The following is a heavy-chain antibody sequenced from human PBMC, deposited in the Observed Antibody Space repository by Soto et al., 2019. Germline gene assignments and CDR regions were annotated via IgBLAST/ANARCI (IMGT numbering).Heavy chain of an antibody. J-gene: IGHJ2*01. CDR2: IYDSGST. CDR1: GGSLSGGVGDLYY. Sequence: QLQLRESGPGLVKSSETLSLTCTVSGGSLSGGVGDLYYWSWIRRPPGKGLEWIGYIYDSGSTYYNPSLNSRVTISVDTSKNQFSLRLSSVTAADTAVYYCAREVIPLTTDWYFDLWGRGTLVTVSS. CDR3: AREVIPLTTDWYFDL. V-gene: IGHV4-30-4*01. D-gene: IGHD4-17*01.